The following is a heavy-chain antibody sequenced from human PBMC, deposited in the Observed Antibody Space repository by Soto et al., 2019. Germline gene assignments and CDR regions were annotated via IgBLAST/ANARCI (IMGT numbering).Heavy chain of an antibody. D-gene: IGHD1-26*01. CDR3: ARDQGRGYFDY. V-gene: IGHV3-33*01. Sequence: QVQLVKSGGGVVQPGRSLRLSCAASGFIFSSYGMHWVRQAPGKGLEWVAIIWYDGSSEYYADSVKGRFTISRDNSKNTLYLQMNSLGADDSAVYYCARDQGRGYFDYLGQGTLVTVSS. CDR1: GFIFSSYG. CDR2: IWYDGSSE. J-gene: IGHJ4*02.